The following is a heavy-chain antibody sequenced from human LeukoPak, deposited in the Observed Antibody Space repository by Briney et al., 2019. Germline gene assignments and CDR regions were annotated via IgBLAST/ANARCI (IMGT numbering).Heavy chain of an antibody. CDR2: INPNSGGT. CDR1: GYTFTGYY. J-gene: IGHJ4*02. Sequence: ASVKVSCKASGYTFTGYYMHWVRQAPGQGLEWMGWINPNSGGTNYAQKFQGRVTMTRDTSISTAYMELSRLRSDDTAVYYCARGRPYYYGSGRYWGQGTLVTVSS. CDR3: ARGRPYYYGSGRY. D-gene: IGHD3-10*01. V-gene: IGHV1-2*02.